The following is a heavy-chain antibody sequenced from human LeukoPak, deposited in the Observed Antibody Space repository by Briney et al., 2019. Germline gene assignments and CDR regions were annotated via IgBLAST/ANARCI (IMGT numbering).Heavy chain of an antibody. CDR1: GGSISSSSYY. V-gene: IGHV4-39*07. D-gene: IGHD2-2*01. CDR3: ARVSVVPAAIDAFDT. CDR2: IYYSGST. J-gene: IGHJ3*02. Sequence: PSETLSLTCTVSGGSISSSSYYWGWIRQPPGKGLEWIGSIYYSGSTYYNPSLKSRVTISVDTSKNQFSLKLSSVTAADTAVYYCARVSVVPAAIDAFDTWGQGTMVTVSS.